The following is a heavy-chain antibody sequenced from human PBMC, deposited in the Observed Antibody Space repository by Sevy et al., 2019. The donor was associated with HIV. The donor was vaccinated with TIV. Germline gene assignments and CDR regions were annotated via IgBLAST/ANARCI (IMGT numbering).Heavy chain of an antibody. CDR1: GFTFSSYS. CDR2: ISSSISYI. Sequence: GGSLRLSCAASGFTFSSYSMNWVRQAPGKGLEWVSSISSSISYIYYADSVKGLFTISRDNAKISLYLQMNSLRAEDTAVYYCARSGLEWLPLRDALDIWGQGTMVTVSS. D-gene: IGHD3-3*01. J-gene: IGHJ3*02. V-gene: IGHV3-21*01. CDR3: ARSGLEWLPLRDALDI.